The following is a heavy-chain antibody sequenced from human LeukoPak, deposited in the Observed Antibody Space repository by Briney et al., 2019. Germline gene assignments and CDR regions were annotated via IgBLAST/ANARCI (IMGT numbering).Heavy chain of an antibody. V-gene: IGHV4-34*01. J-gene: IGHJ4*02. CDR3: ARVVSKGNSSSWYGGFDY. CDR1: GGSFSGYY. Sequence: PSETLSLTCAVYGGSFSGYYWSWIRQPPGKGLEWIGEINHSGITNYNPSLKSRVTISVDTSKNQFSLKLSSVTAADTAVYYCARVVSKGNSSSWYGGFDYWGQGTLVTVSS. CDR2: INHSGIT. D-gene: IGHD6-13*01.